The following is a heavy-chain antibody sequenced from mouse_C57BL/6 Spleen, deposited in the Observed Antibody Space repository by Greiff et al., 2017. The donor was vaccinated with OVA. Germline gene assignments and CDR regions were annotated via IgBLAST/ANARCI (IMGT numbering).Heavy chain of an antibody. CDR1: GYTFTSYW. Sequence: QVQLQQSGAELVKPGASVKLSCKASGYTFTSYWMHWVKQRPRQGLEWIGMIHPNSGSTNYNEKFKSKATLTVDKSSSTAYMQLSSLTSEDSAVYYCARLRDFAWFAYWGQGTLVTVSA. V-gene: IGHV1-64*01. CDR3: ARLRDFAWFAY. J-gene: IGHJ3*01. CDR2: IHPNSGST.